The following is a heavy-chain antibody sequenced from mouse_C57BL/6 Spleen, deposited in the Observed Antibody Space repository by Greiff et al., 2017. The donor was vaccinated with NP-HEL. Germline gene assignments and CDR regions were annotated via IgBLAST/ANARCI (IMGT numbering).Heavy chain of an antibody. V-gene: IGHV14-4*01. CDR3: TVYGSSSFFAY. D-gene: IGHD1-1*01. Sequence: EVQLQQSGAELVRPGASVKLSCTASGFNIKDDYMHWVKQRPEQGLEWIGWIDPENGDTEYASKFQGKATITADTSSNTAYLQLSSLTSEDTAVYYCTVYGSSSFFAYWGQGTLVTVSA. CDR1: GFNIKDDY. J-gene: IGHJ3*01. CDR2: IDPENGDT.